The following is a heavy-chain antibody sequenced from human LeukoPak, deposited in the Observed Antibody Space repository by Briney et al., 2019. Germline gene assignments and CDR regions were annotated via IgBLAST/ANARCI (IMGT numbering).Heavy chain of an antibody. CDR1: GGSFSGYY. J-gene: IGHJ4*02. Sequence: SETLSLTCAVYGGSFSGYYWSWIRQPPGKGLEWIGEINHSGSTNYNPSLKSRVTISVDTSKNQFSLKLSSVTAADTAVYYCARTITFGGVIRNYFDYWGQGTPATVSS. CDR3: ARTITFGGVIRNYFDY. V-gene: IGHV4-34*01. D-gene: IGHD3-16*02. CDR2: INHSGST.